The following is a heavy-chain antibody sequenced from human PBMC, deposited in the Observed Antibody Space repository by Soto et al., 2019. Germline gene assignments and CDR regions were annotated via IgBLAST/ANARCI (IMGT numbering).Heavy chain of an antibody. CDR2: IIPIFGTA. CDR1: GGTFSSYA. Sequence: ASVKVSCKASGGTFSSYAISWVRQAPGQGLEWMGGIIPIFGTANYAQKFQGRVTITADESTSTAYMELSSLRSEDTAVYYCETKPTPGQLDYWGQGTLVTVSS. CDR3: ETKPTPGQLDY. V-gene: IGHV1-69*13. J-gene: IGHJ4*02.